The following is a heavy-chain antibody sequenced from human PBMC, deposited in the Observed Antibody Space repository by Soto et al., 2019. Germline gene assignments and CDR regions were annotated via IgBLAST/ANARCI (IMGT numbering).Heavy chain of an antibody. V-gene: IGHV1-69*13. J-gene: IGHJ3*02. Sequence: SVKVSCKASGGTFSSYSISWVRQAPGQGLEWMGGIIPIFGTANYAQKFQGRVTITADESTSTAYMELSSLRSDDTAVYYCARDLRGLLWFGELLSPGDIWGQGTMVTVSS. CDR1: GGTFSSYS. D-gene: IGHD3-10*01. CDR3: ARDLRGLLWFGELLSPGDI. CDR2: IIPIFGTA.